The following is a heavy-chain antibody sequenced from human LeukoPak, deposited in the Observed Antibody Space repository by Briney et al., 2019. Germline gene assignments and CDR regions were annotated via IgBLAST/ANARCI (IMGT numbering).Heavy chain of an antibody. Sequence: GGSLRLSCAASGFTFSDYYMTWFRQAPGKGLEWISYIGSSDTTTYYADSVKGRFTISRDNAKNSVYLQMNSLRVEDTAVYYCARGRSGVWTSDYWGLGTLVTVSS. CDR3: ARGRSGVWTSDY. V-gene: IGHV3-11*01. D-gene: IGHD5/OR15-5a*01. CDR1: GFTFSDYY. J-gene: IGHJ4*02. CDR2: IGSSDTTT.